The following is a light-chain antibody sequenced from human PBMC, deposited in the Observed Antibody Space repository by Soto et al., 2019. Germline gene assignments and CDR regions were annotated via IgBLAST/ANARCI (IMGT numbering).Light chain of an antibody. CDR2: AAS. Sequence: DIQMTQSPASLSASVGDRVTITCRASQDIRSDLGWYQQKPGRAPKRLMFAASRLQSGVPSRFSGRGSGTEFTVTLSSLQPEDFATYYCLQHNTYHRAFGQGTKVEMK. J-gene: IGKJ1*01. V-gene: IGKV1-17*01. CDR3: LQHNTYHRA. CDR1: QDIRSD.